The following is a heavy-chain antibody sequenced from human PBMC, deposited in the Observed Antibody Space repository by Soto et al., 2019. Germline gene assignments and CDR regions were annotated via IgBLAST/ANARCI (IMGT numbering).Heavy chain of an antibody. CDR3: ARRYSSSWYEVYYYGMDV. CDR1: GFTFSSYA. D-gene: IGHD6-13*01. J-gene: IGHJ6*02. CDR2: ISYDGSNK. V-gene: IGHV3-30-3*01. Sequence: VGSLRLSCAASGFTFSSYAMHWVRQALGKGLEWVAVISYDGSNKYYADSVKGRFTISRDNSKNTLYLQMNSLRAEDTAVYYCARRYSSSWYEVYYYGMDVWGQGTTVTVSS.